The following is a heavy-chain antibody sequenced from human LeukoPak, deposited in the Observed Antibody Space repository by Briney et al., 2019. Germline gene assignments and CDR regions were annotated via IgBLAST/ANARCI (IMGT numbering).Heavy chain of an antibody. D-gene: IGHD2-15*01. CDR1: GFTFSNYA. CDR3: ARSDYFDS. J-gene: IGHJ4*02. V-gene: IGHV3-23*01. CDR2: FSGSGGST. Sequence: GGSLRLSCAASGFTFSNYAMSWVRQAAGKGLEWVSAFSGSGGSTYYADAVKGRFTISRDNAKNTLDLQMNSLGAEDTAVYYCARSDYFDSGGQGTLVTVS.